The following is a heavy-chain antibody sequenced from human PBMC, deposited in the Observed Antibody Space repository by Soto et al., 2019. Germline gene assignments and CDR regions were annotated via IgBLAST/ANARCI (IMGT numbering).Heavy chain of an antibody. J-gene: IGHJ5*02. D-gene: IGHD3-9*01. CDR2: ISGSGGST. CDR1: GFSFSSDT. CDR3: ARNPTGYPNWFDR. V-gene: IGHV3-23*01. Sequence: PGGSLRLSCAASGFSFSSDTISWVRQAPGKGLEWVSAISGSGGSTYYADSVKGRFTITRDNSKKTLYLEMNSLRAEDTAIYYCARNPTGYPNWFDRWGQGTLVTVSS.